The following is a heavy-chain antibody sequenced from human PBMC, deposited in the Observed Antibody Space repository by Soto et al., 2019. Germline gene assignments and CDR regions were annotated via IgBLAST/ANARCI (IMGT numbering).Heavy chain of an antibody. V-gene: IGHV3-7*01. CDR1: GFTFRSYW. CDR2: VKHDESEK. Sequence: AHLVESGGGLVQPGGSLRLSCEASGFTFRSYWMNWVRQAPGKGLEWVASVKHDESEKHYVDSVKGRFTISRDNAKNSVYLEMNSLRAEDRAIYFCVRGVQVYDSSNGFSWGQAFDVWGQGTVVTVSS. D-gene: IGHD3-9*01. CDR3: VRGVQVYDSSNGFSWGQAFDV. J-gene: IGHJ3*01.